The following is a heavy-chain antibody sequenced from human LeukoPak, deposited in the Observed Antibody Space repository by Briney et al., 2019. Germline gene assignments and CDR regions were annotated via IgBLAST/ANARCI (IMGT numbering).Heavy chain of an antibody. V-gene: IGHV1-69*13. CDR2: IIPIFGTA. D-gene: IGHD6-6*01. Sequence: SVKVSCKASGGTFISYAISWVRQAPGQGLEWMGGIIPIFGTANYAQKFQGRVTITADESTSTAYMELSSLRSEDTAVYYCARLPLRSIAVGYYGMDVWGQGTTVTVSS. CDR1: GGTFISYA. J-gene: IGHJ6*02. CDR3: ARLPLRSIAVGYYGMDV.